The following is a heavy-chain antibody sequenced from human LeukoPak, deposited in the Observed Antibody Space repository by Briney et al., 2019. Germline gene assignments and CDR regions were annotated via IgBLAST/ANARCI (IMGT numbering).Heavy chain of an antibody. D-gene: IGHD4-17*01. CDR2: IKQDGSEK. J-gene: IGHJ6*03. CDR1: RFTFSSYW. V-gene: IGHV3-7*01. Sequence: PGGSLRLSCVASRFTFSSYWMSWVCQAPGKGLEWVANIKQDGSEKQYVDSVKGRFTISRDNAKNSLYLQMNNLRAEDTAVYYCARAATVTTWYYYYYYMDVWGKGTTVTVSS. CDR3: ARAATVTTWYYYYYYMDV.